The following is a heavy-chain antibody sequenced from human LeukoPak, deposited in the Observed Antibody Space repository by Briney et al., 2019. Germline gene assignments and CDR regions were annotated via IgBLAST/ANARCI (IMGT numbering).Heavy chain of an antibody. J-gene: IGHJ4*02. Sequence: GGSLRLSCAASGFTFSSYAMHWVRQAPGKGLEWVAVISYDGSNKYYADSVKGRFTISRDNSKNTLYLQMNSLRAEDTAVYYCARDYYDSSGYYYTDYWGQGTLSPSPQ. V-gene: IGHV3-30*04. CDR1: GFTFSSYA. CDR3: ARDYYDSSGYYYTDY. D-gene: IGHD3-22*01. CDR2: ISYDGSNK.